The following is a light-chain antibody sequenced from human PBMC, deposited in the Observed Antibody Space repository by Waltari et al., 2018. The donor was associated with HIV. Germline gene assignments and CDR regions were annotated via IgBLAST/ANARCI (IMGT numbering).Light chain of an antibody. CDR2: GAS. CDR3: QQYGSSPPLT. Sequence: EIVLTQSPGNLTSSQGERATLTYSASQSVSSSYLAWYQQKPGQTPRLLIYGASSRATGIPDRFSGSGSGTDFTLTISRLEPEDFAVYYCQQYGSSPPLTFGPGTKVDIK. J-gene: IGKJ3*01. CDR1: QSVSSSY. V-gene: IGKV3-20*01.